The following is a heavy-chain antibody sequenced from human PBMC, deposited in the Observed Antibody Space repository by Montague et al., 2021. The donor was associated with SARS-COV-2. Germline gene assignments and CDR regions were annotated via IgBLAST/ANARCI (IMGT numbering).Heavy chain of an antibody. Sequence: SETLSLTCTVSGGSITNNIDYWAWIRQPPGKGLEWIGSIYCTGNTYYNPSLKSRVTISVVTSKNHFTLKLSSVTAAETAVYYCARLKRYFDSSGSPSAFDFWGQGTRVTVPS. V-gene: IGHV4-39*02. D-gene: IGHD3-22*01. CDR2: IYCTGNT. J-gene: IGHJ3*01. CDR3: ARLKRYFDSSGSPSAFDF. CDR1: GGSITNNIDY.